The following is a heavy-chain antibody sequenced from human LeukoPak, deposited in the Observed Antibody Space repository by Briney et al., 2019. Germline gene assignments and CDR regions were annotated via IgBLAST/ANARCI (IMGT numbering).Heavy chain of an antibody. CDR2: IIPIFGTA. CDR3: ARVGIFGGSGSYYWFDP. D-gene: IGHD3-10*01. CDR1: GGTFSSYA. Sequence: ASVKVSCKASGGTFSSYAISWVRQAPGQGLEWMGGIIPIFGTANYAQKFQGRVTITADKSTSTAYMELSSLRSDDTAVYYCARVGIFGGSGSYYWFDPWGQGTLVTVSS. J-gene: IGHJ5*02. V-gene: IGHV1-69*06.